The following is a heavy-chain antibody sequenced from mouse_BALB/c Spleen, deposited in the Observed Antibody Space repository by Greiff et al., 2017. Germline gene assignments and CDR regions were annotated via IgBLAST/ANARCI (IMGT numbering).Heavy chain of an antibody. CDR3: ARWGDGYYNYAMDY. CDR2: ISYSGST. V-gene: IGHV3-2*02. J-gene: IGHJ4*01. Sequence: EVHLVESGPGLVKPSQSLSLTCTVTGYSITSDYAWNWIRQFPGNKLEWMGYISYSGSTSYNPSLKSRISITRDTSKNQFFLQLNSVTTEDTATYYCARWGDGYYNYAMDYWGQGTSVTVSS. D-gene: IGHD2-3*01. CDR1: GYSITSDYA.